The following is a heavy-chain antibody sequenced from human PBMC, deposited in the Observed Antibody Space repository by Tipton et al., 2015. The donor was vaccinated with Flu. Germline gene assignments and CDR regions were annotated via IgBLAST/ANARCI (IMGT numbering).Heavy chain of an antibody. J-gene: IGHJ6*02. CDR1: GGSISSSSYH. V-gene: IGHV4-39*07. CDR3: ARAGESGSGIYYYHGMDV. CDR2: VHYSGST. Sequence: TLSLTCTVSGGSISSSSYHWGWIRQPPGMGLEWIGSVHYSGSTYQNPSLESRVTISVDTSKNQFSLKLSSVTAADTAVYYCARAGESGSGIYYYHGMDVWGQGTTVTVSS. D-gene: IGHD3-10*01.